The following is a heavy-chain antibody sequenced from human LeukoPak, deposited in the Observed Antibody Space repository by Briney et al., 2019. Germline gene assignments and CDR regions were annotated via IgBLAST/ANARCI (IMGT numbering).Heavy chain of an antibody. CDR2: INPSGGST. J-gene: IGHJ3*02. D-gene: IGHD1-14*01. V-gene: IGHV1-46*03. CDR1: GYTFTSYY. CDR3: AREARNFAFDI. Sequence: ASVKVPCKASGYTFTSYYMHWVRQAPGQGLEWMGIINPSGGSTSYAQKFQGRVTMTRDTSTSTVYMELSSLRSEDTAVYYCAREARNFAFDIWGQGTMVTVSS.